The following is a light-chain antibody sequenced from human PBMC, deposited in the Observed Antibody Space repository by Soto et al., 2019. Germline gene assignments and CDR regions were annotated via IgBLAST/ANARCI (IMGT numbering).Light chain of an antibody. J-gene: IGLJ1*01. CDR1: SSNIGAGYD. Sequence: QSVLTQPPSVSGAPGQRVTISCAGSSSNIGAGYDVHWYQQLPGTAPKVLIHGNTNRPSGVPDRFSGSKSGTSASLAITGLQAEDEADYYCQSYDSSLSGPFVFGTGTKVTV. CDR3: QSYDSSLSGPFV. V-gene: IGLV1-40*01. CDR2: GNT.